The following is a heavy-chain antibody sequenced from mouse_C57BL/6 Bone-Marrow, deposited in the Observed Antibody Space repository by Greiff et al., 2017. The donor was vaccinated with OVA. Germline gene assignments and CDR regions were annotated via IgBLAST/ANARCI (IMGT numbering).Heavy chain of an antibody. CDR1: GYTFTDYY. V-gene: IGHV1-26*01. D-gene: IGHD5-1*01. CDR2: INPNNGGT. Sequence: EVQLQQSGPELVKPGASVKISCKASGYTFTDYYMNWVKQSHGKSLEWIGDINPNNGGTSYNQKFKGKATLTVDKSSSTAYMELRSLTSEDSAVYYCAVPRELFAYWGQGTLVTVSA. CDR3: AVPRELFAY. J-gene: IGHJ3*01.